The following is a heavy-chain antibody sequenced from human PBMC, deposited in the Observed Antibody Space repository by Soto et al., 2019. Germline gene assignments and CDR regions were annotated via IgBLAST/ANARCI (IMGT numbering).Heavy chain of an antibody. V-gene: IGHV4-61*08. J-gene: IGHJ5*02. D-gene: IGHD6-19*01. CDR3: TREQSDDNYFDP. CDR1: GAAPSSGGYF. CDR2: IYYSGGT. Sequence: SDTLSLTCTGSGAAPSSGGYFYTWVRQPPGKGLEWHGYIYYSGGTNYHPSLKSRVTIYLDKSKSKFSLRLISVTAADTAVYYCTREQSDDNYFDPWGQGTLVTVSS.